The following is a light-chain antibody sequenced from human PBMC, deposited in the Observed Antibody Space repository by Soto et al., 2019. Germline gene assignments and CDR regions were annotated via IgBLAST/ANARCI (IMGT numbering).Light chain of an antibody. CDR3: LQYNSYSRGT. CDR2: TAS. J-gene: IGKJ1*01. V-gene: IGKV1-5*03. CDR1: QSINNW. Sequence: DIQMTQSPSTLSASVGDRVTITCRASQSINNWLAWYQQQPGKVPRLLIYTASTLESGVPSRFSGSGSGTEFPLTISSLQPDDFATYYCLQYNSYSRGTFGQGTKVEIK.